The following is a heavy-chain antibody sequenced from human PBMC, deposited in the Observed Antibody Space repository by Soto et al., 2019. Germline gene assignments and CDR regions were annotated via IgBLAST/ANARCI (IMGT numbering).Heavy chain of an antibody. D-gene: IGHD6-13*01. Sequence: PSDTLSLTCTVSGGSISSGGYYWSWIRQHPGKGLEWIGYIYYSGSTYYNPSLKSRVTISVDTSKNQFSLKLSSVTAADTAVYYCARSGIAAAGNYFYFDYWGQGTLVTVS. V-gene: IGHV4-31*03. J-gene: IGHJ4*02. CDR3: ARSGIAAAGNYFYFDY. CDR2: IYYSGST. CDR1: GGSISSGGYY.